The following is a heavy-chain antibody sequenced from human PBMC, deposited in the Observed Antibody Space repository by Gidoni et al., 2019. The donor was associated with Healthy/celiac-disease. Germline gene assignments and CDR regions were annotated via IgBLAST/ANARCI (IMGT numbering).Heavy chain of an antibody. Sequence: QVQLQESGPGLVKPSQTLSLTCTVSGVSISSGGYYWSWIRQPPGKGLEWIGYIYYSGSTYYNPSLKSRVTISVDTSKNQFSLKLSSVTAADTAVYYCARVTYDILTGYYFDYWGQGTLVTVSS. CDR2: IYYSGST. CDR3: ARVTYDILTGYYFDY. CDR1: GVSISSGGYY. V-gene: IGHV4-31*03. D-gene: IGHD3-9*01. J-gene: IGHJ4*02.